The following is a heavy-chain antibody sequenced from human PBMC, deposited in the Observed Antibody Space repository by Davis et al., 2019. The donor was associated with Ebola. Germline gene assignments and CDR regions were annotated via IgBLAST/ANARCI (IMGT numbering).Heavy chain of an antibody. CDR1: GFTFSTYW. CDR2: IKEDGTEK. J-gene: IGHJ4*02. CDR3: AGPIRGYSGTF. D-gene: IGHD5-18*01. V-gene: IGHV3-7*01. Sequence: PGGSLRLSCAASGFTFSTYWMNWVRQAPEKGLEWVGKIKEDGTEKSYVDSVKGRFTISRDNAKNSLYLQMNSLRAEDTAVYYCAGPIRGYSGTFWGQGTLVTVSP.